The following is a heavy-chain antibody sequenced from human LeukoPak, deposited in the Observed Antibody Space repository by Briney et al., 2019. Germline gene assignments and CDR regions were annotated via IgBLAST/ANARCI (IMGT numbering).Heavy chain of an antibody. CDR3: AKDTLSIAAAGPFDY. V-gene: IGHV3-74*01. CDR2: INTDGTET. Sequence: GGSLRLSCVVSGFTFSNYWMHWVRQAPGEGLVWVSRINTDGTETNYAGSVKGRFTISRDNAKNSLYLQMNSLRAEDTALYYCAKDTLSIAAAGPFDYWGQGTLVTVSS. J-gene: IGHJ4*02. CDR1: GFTFSNYW. D-gene: IGHD6-13*01.